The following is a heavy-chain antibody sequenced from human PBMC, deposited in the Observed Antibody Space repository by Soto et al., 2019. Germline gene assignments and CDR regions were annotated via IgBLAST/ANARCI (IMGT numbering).Heavy chain of an antibody. CDR3: AKAMAQWLVPRDWFDP. V-gene: IGHV3-23*01. J-gene: IGHJ5*02. CDR2: ISGSGGST. D-gene: IGHD6-19*01. CDR1: GFTFSNYA. Sequence: GGSLRLSCAASGFTFSNYAMGWVRQAPGKALEWVSGISGSGGSTYYADSVKGRFTISRDNSRNTLYLKMNSVRDDDTAVYYCAKAMAQWLVPRDWFDPWGQGTLVTVSS.